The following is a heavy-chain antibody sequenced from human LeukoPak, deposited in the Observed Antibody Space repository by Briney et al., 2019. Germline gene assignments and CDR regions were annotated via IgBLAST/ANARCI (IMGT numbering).Heavy chain of an antibody. CDR3: AKSQLTTVDYYGMDV. CDR1: GFTFSRHD. CDR2: ISYESSYK. J-gene: IGHJ6*02. D-gene: IGHD4-23*01. V-gene: IGHV3-30*18. Sequence: GKSLRLSCAASGFTFSRHDMHWVRQAPGKGLEWVAVISYESSYKFFADSVKGRFTVSRDNSKTTLYLQMNRLSPEDTAVYYCAKSQLTTVDYYGMDVWGHGTTVIVSS.